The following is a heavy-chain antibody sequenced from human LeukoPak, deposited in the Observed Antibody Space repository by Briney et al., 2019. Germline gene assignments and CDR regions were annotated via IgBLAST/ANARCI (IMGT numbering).Heavy chain of an antibody. CDR1: GFTFSSYG. J-gene: IGHJ4*02. Sequence: GGSLRLSCAASGFTFSSYGMHWVRQAPGKGLEGVAVISYDGSNKYYADSVKGRFTISRDNSKNTLYLQMNSLRAEDTAVYYCAKDHPSDFWGQGTLVTVSS. CDR3: AKDHPSDF. CDR2: ISYDGSNK. V-gene: IGHV3-30*18.